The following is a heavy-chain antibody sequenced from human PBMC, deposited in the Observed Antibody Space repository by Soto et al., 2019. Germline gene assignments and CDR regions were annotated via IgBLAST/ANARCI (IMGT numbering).Heavy chain of an antibody. Sequence: SETLSLTCTVSGGSISSYYWSWIRQPPGKGLEWIGYIYYSGSTNYNPSLKSRVTISVDTSKNQFSLKLSSVTAADTAVYYCARNNDYGDYSFYWGQGTLVTVSS. J-gene: IGHJ4*02. CDR3: ARNNDYGDYSFY. CDR1: GGSISSYY. D-gene: IGHD4-17*01. V-gene: IGHV4-59*01. CDR2: IYYSGST.